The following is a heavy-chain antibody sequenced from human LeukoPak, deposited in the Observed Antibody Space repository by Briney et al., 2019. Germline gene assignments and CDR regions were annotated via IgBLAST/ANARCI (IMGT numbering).Heavy chain of an antibody. CDR3: TRDRGFD. CDR1: GFTFSRYG. V-gene: IGHV3-66*01. J-gene: IGHJ4*02. CDR2: IYSGGST. Sequence: GRSLRLSCAASGFTFSRYGMHWVRQAPGQGLEWVSVIYSGGSTYYTNSVKGRFTISRDNSKNTLYLQMNSLRDEDTAVYYCTRDRGFDWGQGTLVTVSS. D-gene: IGHD3-10*01.